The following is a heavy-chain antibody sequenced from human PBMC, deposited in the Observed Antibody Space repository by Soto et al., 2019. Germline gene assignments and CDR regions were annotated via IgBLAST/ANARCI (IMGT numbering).Heavy chain of an antibody. D-gene: IGHD1-7*01. CDR2: IIPIFGTA. Sequence: GASVKVSCKASGGTFSSYAISWVRQAPGQGLEWMGGIIPIFGTANYAQKFQGRVTITADESTGTAYMELSSLRSEDTAVYYCASVLELHYYYGMDVWGQGTTVTVSS. CDR1: GGTFSSYA. J-gene: IGHJ6*02. CDR3: ASVLELHYYYGMDV. V-gene: IGHV1-69*13.